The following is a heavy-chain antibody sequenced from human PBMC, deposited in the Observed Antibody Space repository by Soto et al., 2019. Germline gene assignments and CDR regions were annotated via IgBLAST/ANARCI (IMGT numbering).Heavy chain of an antibody. CDR3: GRGSSLTKVEY. Sequence: QVQLVQSGSEVKKPGSSVRVSCKASGGSVSNSAISWLRQAPGQGLEWMGGIIPIFGPAIYARKFQGRFTISADESTGTEYMELNNVRSDDRAVYYCGRGSSLTKVEYWGQGTLVTVSS. D-gene: IGHD6-6*01. CDR1: GGSVSNSA. V-gene: IGHV1-69*01. J-gene: IGHJ4*02. CDR2: IIPIFGPA.